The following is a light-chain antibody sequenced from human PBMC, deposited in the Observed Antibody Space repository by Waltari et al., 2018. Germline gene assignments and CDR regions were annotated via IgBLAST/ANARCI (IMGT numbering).Light chain of an antibody. CDR1: ESVGRS. CDR3: LYYVRLPAA. Sequence: EIVLTQSPGTLSLSPGERATLSCRASESVGRSLACYQQRHGQALRLLIYGSSNRAPGIPDWFSGSRSGTEFILTISRMVPEHFALYYFLYYVRLPAAFGQGTKVEIK. V-gene: IGKV3-20*01. J-gene: IGKJ1*01. CDR2: GSS.